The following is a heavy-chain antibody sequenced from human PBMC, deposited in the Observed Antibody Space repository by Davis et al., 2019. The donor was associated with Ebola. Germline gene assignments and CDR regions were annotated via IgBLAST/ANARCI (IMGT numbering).Heavy chain of an antibody. CDR2: IYYSGST. CDR1: GDSISSSNW. D-gene: IGHD6-13*01. Sequence: SETLSLTCAVSGDSISSSNWWSWVRQPPGKGLEWIGSIYYSGSTYYNPSLKSRVTISVDTSKNQFSLKLSSVTAADTAVYYCARPTQLYSSSWYWFDPWGQGTLVTVSS. J-gene: IGHJ5*02. CDR3: ARPTQLYSSSWYWFDP. V-gene: IGHV4-39*01.